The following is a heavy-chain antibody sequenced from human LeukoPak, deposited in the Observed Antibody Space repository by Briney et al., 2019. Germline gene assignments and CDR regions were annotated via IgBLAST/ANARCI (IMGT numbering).Heavy chain of an antibody. V-gene: IGHV3-9*01. D-gene: IGHD3-10*01. J-gene: IGHJ4*02. Sequence: GRSLRLSCAASGFTFDDYAMHWVRQAPGKGLEWVSGISWNSGSIGYADSVKGRFTISRDNAKNSLYLQMNSLRAEDTALYYCARLPVSGSYYTPLDYWGQGTLVTVSS. CDR2: ISWNSGSI. CDR1: GFTFDDYA. CDR3: ARLPVSGSYYTPLDY.